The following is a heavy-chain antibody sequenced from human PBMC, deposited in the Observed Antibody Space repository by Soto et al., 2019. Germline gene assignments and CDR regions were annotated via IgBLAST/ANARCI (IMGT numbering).Heavy chain of an antibody. CDR1: GFTFSSYA. CDR3: AKPLKHYYASSGNPTPSDY. CDR2: ISGGST. Sequence: PGGSLRLSCAASGFTFSSYAMSWVRQAPGKGLEWVSAISGGSTYYADSVKGRFTISRDNSKNTLYLQMNSLRAEDTAVYYCAKPLKHYYASSGNPTPSDYWGQGTLVTVSS. V-gene: IGHV3-23*01. D-gene: IGHD3-22*01. J-gene: IGHJ4*02.